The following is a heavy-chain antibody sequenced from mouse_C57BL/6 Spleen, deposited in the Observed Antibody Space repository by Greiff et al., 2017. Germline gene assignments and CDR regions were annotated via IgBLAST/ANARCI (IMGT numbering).Heavy chain of an antibody. Sequence: LQQSGAELVKPGASVKLSCKASGYTFTSYWMHWVKQRPGRGLEWIGRIDPNSGGTKYNEKFKSKATLTVDKPSSTAYMQLSSLTSEDSAVYYCARNYYGSSYDAMDYWGQGTSVTVSS. V-gene: IGHV1-72*01. CDR3: ARNYYGSSYDAMDY. CDR2: IDPNSGGT. CDR1: GYTFTSYW. J-gene: IGHJ4*01. D-gene: IGHD1-1*01.